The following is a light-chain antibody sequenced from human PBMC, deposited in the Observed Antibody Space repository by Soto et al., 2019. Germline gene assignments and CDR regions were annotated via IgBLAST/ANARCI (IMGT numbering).Light chain of an antibody. Sequence: QSALTQPASVSGSPGQSIAISCTGTSSDVDGYNYVSWYQHHPGKAPKLMIYDVSSRPSGVSNRFSGSKSGNTASQTISGLQAEDEADYYCISYTTISTYVFGTGTKLTVL. J-gene: IGLJ1*01. CDR2: DVS. CDR1: SSDVDGYNY. V-gene: IGLV2-14*03. CDR3: ISYTTISTYV.